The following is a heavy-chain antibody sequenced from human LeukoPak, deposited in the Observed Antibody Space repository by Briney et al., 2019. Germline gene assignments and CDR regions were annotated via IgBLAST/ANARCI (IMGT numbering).Heavy chain of an antibody. J-gene: IGHJ4*02. Sequence: GGSLRLSCAASGFTFSNYWMSWVRQAPGKGLEWVANIKQDGSEKYYVDSVKGRFTISRDNAKKSLYLQMKSLRAKDTAVYYCAGALGGPDYWGQGTLVTVSS. CDR2: IKQDGSEK. CDR3: AGALGGPDY. V-gene: IGHV3-7*01. CDR1: GFTFSNYW.